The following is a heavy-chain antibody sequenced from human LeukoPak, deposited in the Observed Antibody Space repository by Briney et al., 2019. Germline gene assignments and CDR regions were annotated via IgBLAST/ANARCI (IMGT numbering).Heavy chain of an antibody. CDR1: GFTFSNYN. J-gene: IGHJ5*02. V-gene: IGHV3-7*01. Sequence: GGSLRLSCAGSGFTFSNYNMNWVRQAPGKGLEWVANINQDGSGKSYVDSVKGRFTISRDNAKNSLYLQMNGLRADDTAVYYCARTQLNGSRAPWGQGTLVTVSS. CDR3: ARTQLNGSRAP. D-gene: IGHD3-10*01. CDR2: INQDGSGK.